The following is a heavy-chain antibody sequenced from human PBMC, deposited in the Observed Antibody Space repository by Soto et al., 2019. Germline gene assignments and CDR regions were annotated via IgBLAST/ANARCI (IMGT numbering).Heavy chain of an antibody. Sequence: QITLKESGPTLVKPTQTLTLTCTFSGFSLSTSGVGVGWIRQPPGKALEWLALIYGDDDKRYSSSLNSRLTITKDTSKNQVVLTMTTMDPVDTATYYCAHSRHPRLLDYWGQGTLVTVSS. V-gene: IGHV2-5*02. CDR2: IYGDDDK. CDR3: AHSRHPRLLDY. D-gene: IGHD6-6*01. J-gene: IGHJ4*02. CDR1: GFSLSTSGVG.